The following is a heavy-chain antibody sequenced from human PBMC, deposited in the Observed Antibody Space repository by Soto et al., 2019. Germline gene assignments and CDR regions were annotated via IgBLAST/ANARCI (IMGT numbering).Heavy chain of an antibody. CDR3: ARESGGDWGYFDF. J-gene: IGHJ4*02. CDR2: IMKSGDSA. CDR1: GFTFSNYA. D-gene: IGHD2-21*02. V-gene: IGHV3-23*01. Sequence: GGSLRLSCAASGFTFSNYAMTWVRQTPGKGLERVATIMKSGDSAHYADSVGGRFTVSRDNSINVLYLQMNALGAEDTARYFCARESGGDWGYFDFWGQGSQVTVSS.